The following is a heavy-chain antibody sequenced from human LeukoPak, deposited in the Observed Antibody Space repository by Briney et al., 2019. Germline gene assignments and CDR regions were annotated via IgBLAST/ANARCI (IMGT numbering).Heavy chain of an antibody. CDR1: GYTFTSYG. Sequence: ASVEVSCKASGYTFTSYGISWVRQAPGQGLEWMGWISACNGNTNYAQKLQGRVTMTTDTSTSTAYMELRSLRSDDTAVYYCARPKNFHDAFDIWGQGTMVTVSS. V-gene: IGHV1-18*01. J-gene: IGHJ3*02. CDR3: ARPKNFHDAFDI. CDR2: ISACNGNT.